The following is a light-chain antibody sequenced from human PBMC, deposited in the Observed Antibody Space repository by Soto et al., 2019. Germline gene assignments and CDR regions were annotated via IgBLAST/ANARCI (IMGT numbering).Light chain of an antibody. J-gene: IGKJ1*01. Sequence: DIQMTQSPSSLSASLGDRVTITCRASQSISSFLNWYQQKSGKAPKLLIYNGSTLQSGVPSRLRGSGSGTEYSLTISSLQPEDFAVYYCQQSYSMPWTFGQGTKVEVK. CDR3: QQSYSMPWT. CDR2: NGS. CDR1: QSISSF. V-gene: IGKV1-39*01.